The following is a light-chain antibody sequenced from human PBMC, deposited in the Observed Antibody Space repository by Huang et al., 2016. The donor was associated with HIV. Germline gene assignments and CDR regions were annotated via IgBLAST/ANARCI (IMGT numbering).Light chain of an antibody. CDR1: QSVSSSY. Sequence: EIVLTQSPGTLSLSAGERATLSCRASQSVSSSYLAWYQQKPGQAPRLLIYGASSRATGIPDRFSGSGSGTDFTLTISRLEPEEFAVYYCQQYGSSPWTFDQGTKVEIK. CDR3: QQYGSSPWT. V-gene: IGKV3-20*01. J-gene: IGKJ1*01. CDR2: GAS.